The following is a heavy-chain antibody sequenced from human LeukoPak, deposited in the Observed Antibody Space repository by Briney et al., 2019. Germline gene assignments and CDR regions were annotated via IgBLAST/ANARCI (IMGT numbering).Heavy chain of an antibody. CDR1: GVSISSSDYY. Sequence: PSETLSLTCTVSGVSISSSDYYWGWIRQPPGKGLEWIGSMHYSGSNAYSPSLKSRVIIFVDTSKNQFSLKLTYVTAADTAVYFCARYSTSSGWFDPWGQGSLVTVSS. D-gene: IGHD6-6*01. CDR3: ARYSTSSGWFDP. J-gene: IGHJ5*02. V-gene: IGHV4-39*01. CDR2: MHYSGSN.